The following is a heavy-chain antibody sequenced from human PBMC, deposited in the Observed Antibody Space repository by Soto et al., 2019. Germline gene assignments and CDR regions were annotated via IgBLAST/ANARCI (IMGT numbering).Heavy chain of an antibody. CDR1: GFTFSGSA. CDR2: IRNNPNHCAT. D-gene: IGHD4-4*01. Sequence: PWASLSLSCAASGFTFSGSALHWVHQASGKWLGWVGRIRNNPNHCATAYAASVKGRFTDSRDDSKNTAYLQMNSLRTEDTAVYYCTRWVEVTPNPYDYWGQGA. CDR3: TRWVEVTPNPYDY. J-gene: IGHJ4*02. V-gene: IGHV3-73*01.